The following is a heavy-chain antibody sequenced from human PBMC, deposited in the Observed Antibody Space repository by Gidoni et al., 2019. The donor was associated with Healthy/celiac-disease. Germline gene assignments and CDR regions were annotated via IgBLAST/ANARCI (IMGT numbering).Heavy chain of an antibody. Sequence: EVQLLESGGGLVQPGGSLRLSCAASGFTFSSYAMSWVRQAPGKGLEWVSAISGSGGSTYYADSVKGRFTISRDNSKNTLYLQMNSLRAEDTAVYYCAKDRFQWLVTPGAFDIWGQGTMVTVSS. CDR3: AKDRFQWLVTPGAFDI. CDR1: GFTFSSYA. D-gene: IGHD6-19*01. V-gene: IGHV3-23*01. CDR2: ISGSGGST. J-gene: IGHJ3*02.